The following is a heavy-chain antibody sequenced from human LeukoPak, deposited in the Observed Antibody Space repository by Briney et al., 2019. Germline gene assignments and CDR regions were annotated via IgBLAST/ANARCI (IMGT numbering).Heavy chain of an antibody. D-gene: IGHD1-1*01. Sequence: PGGSLRLSCAASGFSLSDAWMSWVRQAPGKGLECAGRMKPRGTTDDAEPMNDRFIVSRDDSKDTQYLQMNSLKAEDTGLYYCTQLSRGYWGQGTQVTVSS. CDR3: TQLSRGY. CDR2: MKPRGTT. CDR1: GFSLSDAW. V-gene: IGHV3-15*01. J-gene: IGHJ4*02.